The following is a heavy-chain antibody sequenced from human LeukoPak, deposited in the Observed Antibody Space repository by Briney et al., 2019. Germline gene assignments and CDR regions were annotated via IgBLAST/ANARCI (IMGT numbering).Heavy chain of an antibody. CDR2: ISSSSSYI. J-gene: IGHJ4*02. CDR1: GFTFSSYS. V-gene: IGHV3-21*01. D-gene: IGHD4-23*01. CDR3: AKGGMVGTSGLFDY. Sequence: GGSLRLSCAASGFTFSSYSMNWVRQAPGKGLEWVSSISSSSSYIYYADSVKGRFTISRDNAKNSLYLQMNSLRAEDTAVYYCAKGGMVGTSGLFDYWGQGTLVTVSS.